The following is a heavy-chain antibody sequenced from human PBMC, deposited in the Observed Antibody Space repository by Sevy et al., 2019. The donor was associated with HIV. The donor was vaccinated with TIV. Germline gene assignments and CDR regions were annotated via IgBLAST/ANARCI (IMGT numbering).Heavy chain of an antibody. CDR2: IYYTGST. CDR1: GGSISAYY. Sequence: SETLSLTCTVSGGSISAYYWSWIRQPPGKGLEYLGYIYYTGSTNYNPPLKSRVTISVDTSKNQFSLKLSSVTAADTAVYYCARAPPVRSGDDSLNWFDPWGQGTLVTVSS. CDR3: ARAPPVRSGDDSLNWFDP. J-gene: IGHJ5*02. V-gene: IGHV4-59*01. D-gene: IGHD5-12*01.